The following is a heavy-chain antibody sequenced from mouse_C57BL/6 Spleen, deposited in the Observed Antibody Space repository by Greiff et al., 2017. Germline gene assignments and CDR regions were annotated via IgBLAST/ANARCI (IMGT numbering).Heavy chain of an antibody. V-gene: IGHV5-17*01. J-gene: IGHJ2*01. CDR1: GFPFSDYG. CDR2: ISSGSSTI. CDR3: ARPSSSFYFDY. D-gene: IGHD1-1*01. Sequence: EVMLVESGGGLVKPGGSLKLSWAASGFPFSDYGMHWVRQAPEKGLEWVAYISSGSSTIYYADTVKGRFTISRDNAKNTLFLQMTSLRSEDTAMYYCARPSSSFYFDYWGQGTTLTVSS.